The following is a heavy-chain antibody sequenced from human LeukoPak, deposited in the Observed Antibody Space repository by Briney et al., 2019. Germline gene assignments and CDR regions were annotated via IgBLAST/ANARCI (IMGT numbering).Heavy chain of an antibody. Sequence: ETLSLTCAVYGGSFSGYYWSWIRQPPGKGLEWVSVIYSGGSTYYADSVKGRFTISRDNSKNTLYLQMNSLRAEDTAVYYCAREVWGDYGDYDRGWGQGTLVTVSS. J-gene: IGHJ4*02. CDR3: AREVWGDYGDYDRG. V-gene: IGHV3-53*01. CDR1: GGSFSGYY. CDR2: IYSGGST. D-gene: IGHD4-17*01.